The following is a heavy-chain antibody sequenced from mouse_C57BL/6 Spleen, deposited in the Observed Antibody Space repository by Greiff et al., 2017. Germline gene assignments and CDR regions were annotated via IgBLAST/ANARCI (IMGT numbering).Heavy chain of an antibody. CDR2: IDPSDSYT. Sequence: QVQLQQPGAELVKPGASVKLSCKASGYTFTSYWMQWVKPRPGKGLEWIGEIDPSDSYTNYNQKFKGKATLTVDTSSSTAYMQLSSLTSEDSAVYYCARRRYYGRAMDYWGQGTSVTVSS. D-gene: IGHD1-1*01. CDR3: ARRRYYGRAMDY. CDR1: GYTFTSYW. J-gene: IGHJ4*01. V-gene: IGHV1-50*01.